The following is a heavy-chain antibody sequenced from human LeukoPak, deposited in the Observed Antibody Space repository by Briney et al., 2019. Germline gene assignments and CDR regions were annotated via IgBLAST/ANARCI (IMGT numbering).Heavy chain of an antibody. V-gene: IGHV3-23*01. Sequence: GGSLRLSCAASGFTFSSFAMSWVRQAPGKGLEWVSTVSGGGSTYYADSVKGRFTISRDNSKDTLYLQMNSLRVEDTAIYYCAKDVRRCNGGCTWGQGTLVTVSS. J-gene: IGHJ5*02. CDR2: VSGGGST. D-gene: IGHD2-8*01. CDR3: AKDVRRCNGGCT. CDR1: GFTFSSFA.